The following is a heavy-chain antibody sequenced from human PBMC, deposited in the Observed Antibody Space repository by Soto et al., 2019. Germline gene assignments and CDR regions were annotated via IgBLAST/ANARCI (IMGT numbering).Heavy chain of an antibody. J-gene: IGHJ4*02. Sequence: EVQLVESGGGLVQPGGSLRLSCAASGFTFSDHYMDWVRQAPGKGLEWVGRTRNKADSNTTEYAAYVQFRFTIERDDYTHSLYMQSIRLKATATDVYYCARLSCPNAARYFDYWGQGTLVTVSS. D-gene: IGHD2-8*01. V-gene: IGHV3-72*01. CDR3: ARLSCPNAARYFDY. CDR2: TRNKADSNTT. CDR1: GFTFSDHY.